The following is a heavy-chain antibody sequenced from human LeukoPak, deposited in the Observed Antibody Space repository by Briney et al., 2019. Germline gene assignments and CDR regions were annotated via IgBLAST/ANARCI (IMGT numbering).Heavy chain of an antibody. Sequence: PGGSLRLSCAASGFTFSSYAMHWVRQAPGKGLEWVAVISYDGSNKYYADSAKGRFTISRDNSKNTLYLQMNSLRAEDTAVYYCARDHVDTARGSWFFDLWGRGTLVTVSS. V-gene: IGHV3-30-3*01. CDR3: ARDHVDTARGSWFFDL. CDR2: ISYDGSNK. D-gene: IGHD5-18*01. J-gene: IGHJ2*01. CDR1: GFTFSSYA.